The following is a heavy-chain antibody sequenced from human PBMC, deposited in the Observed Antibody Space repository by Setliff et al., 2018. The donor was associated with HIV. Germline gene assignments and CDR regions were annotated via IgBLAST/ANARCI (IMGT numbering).Heavy chain of an antibody. J-gene: IGHJ3*02. CDR2: ILTTGDLI. V-gene: IGHV3-48*01. Sequence: PGGSLRLSCAGSGFTFSVHSMIWVRQAPGKGLEWLSYILTTGDLIYYADSVKGRFTISRDNARNSLHLEMNSLRAEDTAVYYCVGDGVGVVPGDAFDKWGQGTAVTVSS. D-gene: IGHD3-10*01. CDR1: GFTFSVHS. CDR3: VGDGVGVVPGDAFDK.